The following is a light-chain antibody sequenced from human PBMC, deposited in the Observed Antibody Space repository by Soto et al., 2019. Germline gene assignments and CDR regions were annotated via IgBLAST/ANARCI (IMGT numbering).Light chain of an antibody. CDR1: QSLQHNNGNTL. V-gene: IGKV2-28*01. CDR3: MQALQTPRT. CDR2: LAS. Sequence: EIVMTQSPLSLTVTPGEPASISCKSSQSLQHNNGNTLLDWYMQKPGQSPQLLIYLASRRAPGAPDRVSGSGSGTDFTLKISRVEAEDVGVYYCMQALQTPRTFGQGTKVEIK. J-gene: IGKJ1*01.